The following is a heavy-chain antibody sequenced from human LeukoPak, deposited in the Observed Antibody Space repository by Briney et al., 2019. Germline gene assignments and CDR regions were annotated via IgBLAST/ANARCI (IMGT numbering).Heavy chain of an antibody. D-gene: IGHD3-22*01. CDR3: ARRGRYYYDSSGYYQTFDP. CDR2: MNPNSGNT. Sequence: ASVKVSCKASGYTFTSYDINWVRQATGQGLEWMGWMNPNSGNTGYAQKLQGRVTMTTGTSTSTAYMELRSLRSDDTAVYYCARRGRYYYDSSGYYQTFDPWGQGTLVTVSS. V-gene: IGHV1-8*01. CDR1: GYTFTSYD. J-gene: IGHJ5*02.